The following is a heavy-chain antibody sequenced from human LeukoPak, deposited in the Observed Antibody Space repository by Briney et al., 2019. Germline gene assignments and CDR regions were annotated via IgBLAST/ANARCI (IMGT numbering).Heavy chain of an antibody. J-gene: IGHJ4*02. CDR2: IYYSGST. D-gene: IGHD6-13*01. Sequence: SETLSLTCTVSGGSISSYYWSWIRQPPGKELEWIGYIYYSGSTNYNPSLKSRVTISVDTSKNQFSLKLSSVTAADTAVYYCARAIAAAPDYWGQGTLVTVSS. CDR3: ARAIAAAPDY. V-gene: IGHV4-59*08. CDR1: GGSISSYY.